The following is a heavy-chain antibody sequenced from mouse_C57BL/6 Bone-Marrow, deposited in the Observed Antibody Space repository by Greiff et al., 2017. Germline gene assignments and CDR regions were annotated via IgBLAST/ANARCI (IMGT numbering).Heavy chain of an antibody. D-gene: IGHD1-1*01. CDR3: SRQVTTVLATKYFDV. J-gene: IGHJ1*03. Sequence: DVQLVESGGGLVKPGGSLKLSCAASGFTFSSYTMSWVRQTPGKRLQWVAAISGGGGNTYYPDSVKGRFTIARDNDKNILYLQMSSLRSEDTALYYCSRQVTTVLATKYFDVWGKGTTVTVSS. V-gene: IGHV5-9*01. CDR1: GFTFSSYT. CDR2: ISGGGGNT.